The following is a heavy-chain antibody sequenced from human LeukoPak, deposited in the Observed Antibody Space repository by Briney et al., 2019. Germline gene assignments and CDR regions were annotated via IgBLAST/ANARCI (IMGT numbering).Heavy chain of an antibody. J-gene: IGHJ4*02. CDR2: ISAYNGHT. Sequence: ASVKVSCKASGYTFTRYGISWVRQAPGQGLEWMGWISAYNGHTNHAQKFQGRATMTTDTSTSTAYMELRSLRSDDTAVYYCARDGGSYPIYYLDYWGQGTLVTVSS. D-gene: IGHD1-26*01. CDR3: ARDGGSYPIYYLDY. CDR1: GYTFTRYG. V-gene: IGHV1-18*01.